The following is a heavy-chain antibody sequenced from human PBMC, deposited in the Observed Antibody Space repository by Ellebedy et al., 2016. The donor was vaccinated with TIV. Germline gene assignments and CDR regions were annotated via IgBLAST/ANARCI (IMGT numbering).Heavy chain of an antibody. J-gene: IGHJ3*02. CDR1: GFTFSMYD. CDR2: IGGDDHT. D-gene: IGHD4-23*01. CDR3: ARDPVGVGPAFDI. V-gene: IGHV3-23*01. Sequence: GESLKISCAASGFTFSMYDMTWVRQPPGKGLEWVAGIGGDDHTHYAHFVEGRFTISRDNSRNTLYLQMNSLRAEDTAVYYCARDPVGVGPAFDIWGQGTMVTVSS.